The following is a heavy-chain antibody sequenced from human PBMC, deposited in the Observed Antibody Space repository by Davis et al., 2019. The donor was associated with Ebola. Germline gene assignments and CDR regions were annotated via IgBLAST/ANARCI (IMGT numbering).Heavy chain of an antibody. CDR1: GYTLIESS. CDR2: FDPEDGET. CDR3: SPDPVLTAKYV. Sequence: ASVKVSCKVSGYTLIESSVHWVRQAPGKGLEWLGGFDPEDGETIYAQKFQGRVTMTEDTLTNIAYMELSGLTSEDTAVYYCSPDPVLTAKYVWGQGTLVSVSS. J-gene: IGHJ4*02. V-gene: IGHV1-24*01. D-gene: IGHD4/OR15-4a*01.